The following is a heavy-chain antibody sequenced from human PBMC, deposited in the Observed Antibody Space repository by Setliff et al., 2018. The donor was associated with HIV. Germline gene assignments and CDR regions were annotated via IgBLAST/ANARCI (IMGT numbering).Heavy chain of an antibody. CDR2: IKQDGSEK. CDR1: GFTFSTYW. D-gene: IGHD1-26*01. Sequence: GGSRRLSCAASGFTFSTYWMSWVRQAPGKGLEWVANIKQDGSEKNYMDSVKGRFTISRDNAKNSLYLQVNSLRVEDTAVYYCATDCAVVGGTGSLDSWGQGTLVTVSS. J-gene: IGHJ4*02. V-gene: IGHV3-7*05. CDR3: ATDCAVVGGTGSLDS.